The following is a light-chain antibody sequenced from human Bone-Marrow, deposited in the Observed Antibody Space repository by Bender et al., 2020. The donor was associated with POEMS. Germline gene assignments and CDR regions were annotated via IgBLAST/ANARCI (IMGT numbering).Light chain of an antibody. CDR3: NSYTTANTYV. CDR1: SGDIY. V-gene: IGLV2-14*03. CDR2: AVS. J-gene: IGLJ1*01. Sequence: HSALTQPASVSGSPGQSITVSCTGTSGDIYVSWYQQHPGKAPQLILSAVSNRPSGISTRLSGSKSGNTASLTISGLQAEDEADYYCNSYTTANTYVFGTGTKVTVL.